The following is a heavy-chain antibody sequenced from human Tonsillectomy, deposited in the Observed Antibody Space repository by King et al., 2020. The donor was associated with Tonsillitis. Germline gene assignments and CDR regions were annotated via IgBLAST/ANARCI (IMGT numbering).Heavy chain of an antibody. J-gene: IGHJ4*02. CDR3: ASLSFDGKSSNWYFGY. CDR2: IYYSGST. D-gene: IGHD6-13*01. CDR1: GGSISSSSYY. V-gene: IGHV4-39*01. Sequence: QLQESGPGLVKPSETLSLSCTVSGGSISSSSYYWGWIRQPPGKGLEWIGSIYYSGSTYYNPSLKSRVTISVDTSKNQFSLKLGSVTAADTAVYYCASLSFDGKSSNWYFGYWGQGTLVTVSS.